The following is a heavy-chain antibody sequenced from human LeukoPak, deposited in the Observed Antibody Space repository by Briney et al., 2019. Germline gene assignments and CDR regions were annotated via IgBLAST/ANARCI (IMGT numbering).Heavy chain of an antibody. Sequence: ASVKVSCKASGYTFTGYYMHWVRQAPGQGLEWMGWINPNSGGTNYAQKFQGRVTMTRDTSISTAYMELSRVRSDDTAVYYCARRGLSGNWFDPWGQGTLVTVSS. J-gene: IGHJ5*02. CDR3: ARRGLSGNWFDP. CDR2: INPNSGGT. CDR1: GYTFTGYY. D-gene: IGHD6-25*01. V-gene: IGHV1-2*02.